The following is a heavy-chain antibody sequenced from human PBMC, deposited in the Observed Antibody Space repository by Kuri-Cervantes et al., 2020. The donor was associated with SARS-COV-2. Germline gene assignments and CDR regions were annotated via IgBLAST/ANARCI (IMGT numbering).Heavy chain of an antibody. V-gene: IGHV1-69*10. CDR1: GGTFSSYA. CDR2: IIPILGIP. Sequence: SVKVSCKASGGTFSSYAISWVRQAPGQGLEWMGGIIPILGIPNYAQKFQGRVTITADKSTNTAYMELTSLRSEDTAVYFCATSDAFNYVGDFWGQGTLVTVSS. D-gene: IGHD3-16*01. CDR3: ATSDAFNYVGDF. J-gene: IGHJ4*02.